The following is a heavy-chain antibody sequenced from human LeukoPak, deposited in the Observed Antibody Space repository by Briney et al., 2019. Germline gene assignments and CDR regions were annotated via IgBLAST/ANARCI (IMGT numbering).Heavy chain of an antibody. CDR2: IYYSGST. J-gene: IGHJ6*02. CDR1: GGSVSSGSYY. V-gene: IGHV4-61*01. Sequence: SETLSLTCTVSGGSVSSGSYYWSWIRQPPGKGLEWIGYIYYSGSTNYNPSLKSRVTISVDTSKNQFSLKLSSVTAADTAVYYCARVDILTGPFSMDVWGQGTTVTVSS. CDR3: ARVDILTGPFSMDV. D-gene: IGHD3-9*01.